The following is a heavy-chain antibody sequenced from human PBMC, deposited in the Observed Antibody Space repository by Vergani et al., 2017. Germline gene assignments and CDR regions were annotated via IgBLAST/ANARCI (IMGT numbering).Heavy chain of an antibody. V-gene: IGHV5-51*03. CDR3: ARDLDVGVVPAATTNWFDP. D-gene: IGHD2-2*01. J-gene: IGHJ5*02. CDR2: IYPGDSDT. Sequence: EVQLVPSGAEVKTPGESLKISCKGSGYSFTSYWIGWVRQMPGKGLEWMGIIYPGDSDTRYSPSFQGQVTISADKSISTAYVELSRLRSDDPAVYDCARDLDVGVVPAATTNWFDPWGQGTLVTVSS. CDR1: GYSFTSYW.